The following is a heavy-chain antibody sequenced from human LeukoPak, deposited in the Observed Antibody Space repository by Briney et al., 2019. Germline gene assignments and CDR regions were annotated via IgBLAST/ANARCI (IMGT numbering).Heavy chain of an antibody. J-gene: IGHJ4*02. D-gene: IGHD5-18*01. CDR2: ITSNIYT. Sequence: KPGGSLRLSCAASGFTFSSYSLNWVRQAPGKGLEWVSCITSNIYTYYADSVRGRFTISRDNSQSSVYLVMNSLRAEDTAVYYCARERDTSMVALDSWGQGTLVTVSS. CDR3: ARERDTSMVALDS. V-gene: IGHV3-21*06. CDR1: GFTFSSYS.